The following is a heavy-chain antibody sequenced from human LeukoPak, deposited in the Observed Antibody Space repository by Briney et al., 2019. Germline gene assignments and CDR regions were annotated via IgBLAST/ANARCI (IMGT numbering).Heavy chain of an antibody. Sequence: SETLSLTCTVSGGSISSYYWSWIRQPPGKGLEWIGYIYYSGSTNYNPFLKSRVTISVDTSKNQFSLKLSSVTAADTAVYYCASLPVGYDSSGYYYPRPPYFDYWGRGTLVTVSS. D-gene: IGHD3-22*01. CDR2: IYYSGST. CDR3: ASLPVGYDSSGYYYPRPPYFDY. J-gene: IGHJ4*02. CDR1: GGSISSYY. V-gene: IGHV4-59*01.